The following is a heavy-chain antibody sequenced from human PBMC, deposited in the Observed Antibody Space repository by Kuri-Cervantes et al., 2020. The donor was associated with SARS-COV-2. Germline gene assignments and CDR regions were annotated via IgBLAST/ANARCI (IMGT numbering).Heavy chain of an antibody. CDR1: GFTFSSYG. CDR3: ARDRPEVVPLYYFNS. J-gene: IGHJ4*02. Sequence: GGSLRLSCAASGFTFSSYGMHWVRQAPGKGLEWVAVIWYDGSNKYYADSVKGRFTISRDNSKNTLYLQMNSLRAGDTAVYYCARDRPEVVPLYYFNSWGQGTLVTVSS. D-gene: IGHD3-22*01. CDR2: IWYDGSNK. V-gene: IGHV3-33*01.